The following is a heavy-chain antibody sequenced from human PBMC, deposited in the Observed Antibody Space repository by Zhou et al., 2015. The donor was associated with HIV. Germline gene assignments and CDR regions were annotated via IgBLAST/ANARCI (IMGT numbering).Heavy chain of an antibody. CDR3: AKGKDGYNYFDS. J-gene: IGHJ4*02. D-gene: IGHD5-24*01. V-gene: IGHV3-30*18. CDR2: ISHDGSDK. CDR1: GFTFSNYG. Sequence: VQLVESGGGLVKPGGSLRLSCAASGFTFSNYGAHWVRQAPGKGLEWVAVISHDGSDKYYADSIKGRFTISRDNSKNTLYLQMNGLRPEDTAVYYCAKGKDGYNYFDSWAREPWSPSPQ.